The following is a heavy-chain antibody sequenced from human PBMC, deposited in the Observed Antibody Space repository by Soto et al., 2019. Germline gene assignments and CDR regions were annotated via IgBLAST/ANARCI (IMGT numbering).Heavy chain of an antibody. Sequence: SETLSLTCSVSGDSINSDNWSWIRQSPGKGLEWIGHVTSSGQTYISPSLKGRVTISVDTSKNQFFLSLSSVTASDTDIYYCARRNGDYPRIYYFDYCGQRTLVTVSS. J-gene: IGHJ4*02. D-gene: IGHD4-17*01. V-gene: IGHV4-59*01. CDR3: ARRNGDYPRIYYFDY. CDR2: VTSSGQT. CDR1: GDSINSDN.